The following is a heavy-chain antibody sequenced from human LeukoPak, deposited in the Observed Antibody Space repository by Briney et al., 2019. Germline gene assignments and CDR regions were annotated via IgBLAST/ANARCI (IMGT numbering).Heavy chain of an antibody. D-gene: IGHD6-13*01. CDR2: ISGSSGST. J-gene: IGHJ4*02. CDR3: AREDASSWDY. CDR1: GFTFSSYA. V-gene: IGHV3-23*01. Sequence: GGSLRLSCAASGFTFSSYAMSWVRQAPGKGLEWVSGISGSSGSTYYADSVKGRFSISRDNSKNTLYLQMNSLRAEDTAVYYCAREDASSWDYWGQGILVTVSS.